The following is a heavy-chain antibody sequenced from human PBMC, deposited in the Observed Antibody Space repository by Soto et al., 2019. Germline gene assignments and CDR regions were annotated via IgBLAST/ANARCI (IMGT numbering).Heavy chain of an antibody. V-gene: IGHV1-69*13. CDR3: ARSQGSSTSLEIYYYYYYGMDV. CDR1: GGSFGSYA. CDR2: IIPIPGTA. D-gene: IGHD2-2*01. J-gene: IGHJ6*02. Sequence: TSVKVSCEASGGSFGSYAISWVRQAPGQGLEWMGGIIPIPGTANYAQKFQGRVTIAADESTSTAYMGLSSLRSEDTAVYYCARSQGSSTSLEIYYYYYYGMDVWGQGTTVTVSS.